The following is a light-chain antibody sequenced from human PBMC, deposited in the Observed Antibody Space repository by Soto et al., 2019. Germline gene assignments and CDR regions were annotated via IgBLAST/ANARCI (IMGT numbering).Light chain of an antibody. CDR1: SSDVGGYNY. J-gene: IGLJ1*01. Sequence: QSVLTQPASVSGSPGQSITISCTGTSSDVGGYNYVSWYQQHPGKAPKLMIYDVSNRPSGVSIRFSGSKSGNTASLTVSGLQAEDEADYYCSSYTSSSTPLVFGTGTKVTVL. CDR3: SSYTSSSTPLV. CDR2: DVS. V-gene: IGLV2-14*01.